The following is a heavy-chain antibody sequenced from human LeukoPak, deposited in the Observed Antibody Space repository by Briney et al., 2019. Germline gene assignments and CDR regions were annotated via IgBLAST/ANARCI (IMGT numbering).Heavy chain of an antibody. CDR1: GSDFTTYW. Sequence: GESLKISCQASGSDFTTYWIGWVRQMSGKGLEWMGIIYPGDSETRYNPSFQGQVTFSVDKSTSTAYVQWGSLKASDSAIYYCARQGDGSGDYWGQGTLVIVSS. CDR2: IYPGDSET. CDR3: ARQGDGSGDY. D-gene: IGHD3-10*01. V-gene: IGHV5-51*01. J-gene: IGHJ4*02.